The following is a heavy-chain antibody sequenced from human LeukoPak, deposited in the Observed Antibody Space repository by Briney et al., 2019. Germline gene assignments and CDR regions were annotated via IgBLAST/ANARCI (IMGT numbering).Heavy chain of an antibody. Sequence: SETLSLTCTVSGYSISSGYYWGWIRQPPGKGLEWIGSIYHSGSTYYNPSLKSRVTISVDTSKNQFSLKLSSVTAADTAVYYCARGLRDGYTWGQGTLVTVSS. J-gene: IGHJ4*02. CDR2: IYHSGST. V-gene: IGHV4-38-2*02. CDR3: ARGLRDGYT. CDR1: GYSISSGYY. D-gene: IGHD5-24*01.